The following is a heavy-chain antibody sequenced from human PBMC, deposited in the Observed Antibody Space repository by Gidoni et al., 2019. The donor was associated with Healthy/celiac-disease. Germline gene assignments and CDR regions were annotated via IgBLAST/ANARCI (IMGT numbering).Heavy chain of an antibody. CDR1: GFTFSSYA. J-gene: IGHJ4*02. CDR2: ISGSGGST. D-gene: IGHD3-22*01. V-gene: IGHV3-23*01. CDR3: AKDSLNYYDSSGYYYVPPYFDY. Sequence: EVQLLESGGGLVQPGGSLRLSCAASGFTFSSYAMSWVRQAPGKGLEWVSAISGSGGSTYYADSVKGRFTISRDNSKNTLYLQMNSLRAEDTAVYYCAKDSLNYYDSSGYYYVPPYFDYWGQGTLVTVSS.